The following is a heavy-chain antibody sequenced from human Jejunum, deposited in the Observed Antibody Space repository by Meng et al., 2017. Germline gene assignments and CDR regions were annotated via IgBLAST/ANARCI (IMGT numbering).Heavy chain of an antibody. CDR2: IYYSGGT. CDR1: GGSVSSAAYY. Sequence: QVQVQESGPGLVRPSETLSLTVTGSGGSVSSAAYYWNWIRQPPGKGLEWIGYIYYSGGTTYSPSLNSRVTISIDTAKNQVSLKVSSVTAADTAVYYCAHSSSSSSFGFDYWGQGTLVTVSS. D-gene: IGHD6-6*01. J-gene: IGHJ4*02. CDR3: AHSSSSSSFGFDY. V-gene: IGHV4-61*08.